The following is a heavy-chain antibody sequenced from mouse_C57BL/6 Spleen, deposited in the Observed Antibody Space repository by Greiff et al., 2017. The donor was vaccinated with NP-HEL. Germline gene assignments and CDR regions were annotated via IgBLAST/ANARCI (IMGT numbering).Heavy chain of an antibody. CDR3: ARYSNHLDY. CDR2: IDPSDSYT. V-gene: IGHV1-69*01. Sequence: VQLQQPGAELVMPGASVKLSCKASGYTFTSYWMHWVKQRPGQGLEWIGEIDPSDSYTNYNQKFKGKSTLTVDKSSSTAYMQLSSLTSEDSAVYYCARYSNHLDYWGQGTTLTVSS. D-gene: IGHD2-5*01. CDR1: GYTFTSYW. J-gene: IGHJ2*01.